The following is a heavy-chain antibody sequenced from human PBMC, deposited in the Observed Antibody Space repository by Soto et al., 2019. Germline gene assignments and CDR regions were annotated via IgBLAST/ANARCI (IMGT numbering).Heavy chain of an antibody. J-gene: IGHJ4*02. D-gene: IGHD6-19*01. CDR3: ARARAVAD. CDR2: ISYDGSNK. CDR1: GFTFSSYA. Sequence: QVQLVESGGGVVQPGRSLRLSCAASGFTFSSYAMHWVRQAPGKGLEGVAVISYDGSNKYYADSVKGRFTISRDNSKNTLYLQMNSLRAEETAVYYCARARAVADWGQGTLVTVSS. V-gene: IGHV3-30-3*01.